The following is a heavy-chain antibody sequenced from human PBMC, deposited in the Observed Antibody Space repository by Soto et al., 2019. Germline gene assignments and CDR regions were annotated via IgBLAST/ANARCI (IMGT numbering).Heavy chain of an antibody. CDR2: INQSGST. D-gene: IGHD3-10*01. J-gene: IGHJ4*02. CDR1: GGYLSSSSY. CDR3: ATQNPGSYHFAY. Sequence: QVQLQESGPGLVMPSGTLSLTCAVSGGYLSSSSYWSWVRQPPGQGLEWIGEINQSGSTSYNPSLKSRVVTSQAKSKNQFFHNQSSVTAAETAVYYCATQNPGSYHFAYWGQGHLVTVSS. V-gene: IGHV4-4*02.